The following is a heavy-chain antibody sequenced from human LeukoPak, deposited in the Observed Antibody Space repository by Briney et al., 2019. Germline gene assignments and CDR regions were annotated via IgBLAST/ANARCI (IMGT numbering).Heavy chain of an antibody. V-gene: IGHV3-9*01. CDR3: ARIAAAFDY. CDR2: ISWNSGSI. Sequence: PGGSLRLSCAASGFTFDDYAMHWVRHAPGRGLEWVSGISWNSGSIGYADSVKGRFTISRDNAKNSLYLQMNSLRAEDTALYYCARIAAAFDYWGQGTLVTVSS. D-gene: IGHD6-13*01. CDR1: GFTFDDYA. J-gene: IGHJ4*02.